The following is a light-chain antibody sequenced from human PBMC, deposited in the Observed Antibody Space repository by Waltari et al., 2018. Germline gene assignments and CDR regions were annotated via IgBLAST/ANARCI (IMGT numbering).Light chain of an antibody. Sequence: ELVLTQSPATLSLSPGERATLSCRASPSVSSYLGWYQQKPGQAPRLLIYDASTRATGVPGRFSGSGSGTDFTLTISSLEPEDFAIYYCQQRSTWPILTFGGGTKVEIK. CDR3: QQRSTWPILT. CDR2: DAS. CDR1: PSVSSY. V-gene: IGKV3-11*01. J-gene: IGKJ4*01.